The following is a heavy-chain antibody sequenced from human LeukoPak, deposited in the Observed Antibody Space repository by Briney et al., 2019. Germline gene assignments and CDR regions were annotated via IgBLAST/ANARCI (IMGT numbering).Heavy chain of an antibody. CDR2: ISSSSSTI. CDR1: GFTFSNYW. Sequence: GGSLRLSCAASGFTFSNYWMTWVRQAPGKGLEWVSYISSSSSTIYYADSVKGRFTISRDNAKNSLYLQMNSLRAEDTAVYYCAREEEYGMDVWGQGTTVTVS. CDR3: AREEEYGMDV. V-gene: IGHV3-48*01. J-gene: IGHJ6*02.